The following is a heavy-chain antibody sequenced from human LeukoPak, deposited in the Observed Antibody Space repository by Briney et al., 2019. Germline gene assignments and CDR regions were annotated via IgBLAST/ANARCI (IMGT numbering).Heavy chain of an antibody. V-gene: IGHV3-30*18. CDR1: GFTFSSYG. CDR2: ISYDGSNK. Sequence: GGSLRLSCAASGFTFSSYGMHWVRQAPGKGLEWVAVISYDGSNKYYADSVKGRFTISRDNSENTLYLQMNSLRAEDTAVYYCAKGSGWYLFDYWGQGTLVTVSS. J-gene: IGHJ4*02. CDR3: AKGSGWYLFDY. D-gene: IGHD6-19*01.